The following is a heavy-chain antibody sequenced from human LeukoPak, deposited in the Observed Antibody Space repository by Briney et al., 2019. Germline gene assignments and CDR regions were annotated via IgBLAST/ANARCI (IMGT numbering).Heavy chain of an antibody. D-gene: IGHD1-7*01. CDR3: ATAGNYGFYY. V-gene: IGHV3-74*01. Sequence: PAGTLSLSCAASGFTFTNYWVHCGRRAPPKGLVWFSGINPDGSTINYAPSVMGRFTISGDNAKNNLYLQLTTLRAEDTAVYYCATAGNYGFYYWGQGTLVTVAS. CDR1: GFTFTNYW. J-gene: IGHJ4*02. CDR2: INPDGSTI.